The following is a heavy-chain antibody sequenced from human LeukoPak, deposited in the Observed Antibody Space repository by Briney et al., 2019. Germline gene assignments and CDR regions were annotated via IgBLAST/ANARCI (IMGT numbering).Heavy chain of an antibody. CDR1: GGSISSYY. V-gene: IGHV4-59*01. Sequence: SETLSLTCTVSGGSISSYYWSWIRRPPGKRLQYIGNIFYSGSTNYNPSLKSRVTISVDTSKNQFSLRLNSVTAADTAVYYCARTPSIAAAGIFDYWGQGILVTVSS. CDR2: IFYSGST. D-gene: IGHD6-13*01. J-gene: IGHJ4*02. CDR3: ARTPSIAAAGIFDY.